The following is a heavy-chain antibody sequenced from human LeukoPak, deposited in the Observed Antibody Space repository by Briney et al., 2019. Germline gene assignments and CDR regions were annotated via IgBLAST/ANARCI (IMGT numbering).Heavy chain of an antibody. D-gene: IGHD5-12*01. Sequence: ASVKVSCKASGYTFTSYDINWVRQATGQGLEWMGWMNPNSGNTGYAQKFQGRVTMTRDTSISTAYMELSRLRSDDTAVYYCARKGGYDSLFDYWGQGTLVTVSS. CDR3: ARKGGYDSLFDY. CDR2: MNPNSGNT. J-gene: IGHJ4*02. CDR1: GYTFTSYD. V-gene: IGHV1-8*01.